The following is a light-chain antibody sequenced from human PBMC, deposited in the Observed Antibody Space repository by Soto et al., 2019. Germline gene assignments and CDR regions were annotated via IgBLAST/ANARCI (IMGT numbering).Light chain of an antibody. CDR2: DAS. CDR3: QHLTNWPRT. V-gene: IGKV3-11*01. Sequence: EIVFTQSPATLSLSPGERATLSCRASQSVGTFLAWYQQKPGQSPRLIIYDASNRSTGIPARFSCTGSGTDCALTISSVEPEDFAVYYCQHLTNWPRTFGQGTKLDIK. CDR1: QSVGTF. J-gene: IGKJ2*01.